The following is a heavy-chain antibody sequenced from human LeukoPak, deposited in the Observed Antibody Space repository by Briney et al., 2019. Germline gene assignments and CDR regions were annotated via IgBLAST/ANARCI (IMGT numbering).Heavy chain of an antibody. Sequence: ASVKVSCKSSGYRFTSYDMHWVRRAPGPGLEWMGIFNPSGGSTSYAQRFQGRVALTTDTSTTTVYMEVNSLTSEDTAVYFCARDGPTAAPFDYWGQGTLVTVSS. V-gene: IGHV1-46*01. D-gene: IGHD1-14*01. CDR2: FNPSGGST. CDR3: ARDGPTAAPFDY. J-gene: IGHJ4*02. CDR1: GYRFTSYD.